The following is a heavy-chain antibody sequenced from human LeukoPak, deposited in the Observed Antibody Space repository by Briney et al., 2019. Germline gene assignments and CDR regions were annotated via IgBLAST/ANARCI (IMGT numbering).Heavy chain of an antibody. CDR2: ISSSSSYI. J-gene: IGHJ6*02. D-gene: IGHD2-2*01. V-gene: IGHV3-21*01. CDR3: AADLVVPNYYYGMDV. CDR1: GFTFSSYS. Sequence: PGGSLRLSCAASGFTFSSYSMNWVRQAPGKGLEWVSSISSSSSYIYYADSAKGRFTISRDNAKNSLYLQMNSLRAEDTAVYYCAADLVVPNYYYGMDVWGQGTLVTVSS.